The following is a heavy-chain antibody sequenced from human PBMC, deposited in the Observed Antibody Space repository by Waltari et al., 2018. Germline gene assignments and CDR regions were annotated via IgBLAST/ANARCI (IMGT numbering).Heavy chain of an antibody. J-gene: IGHJ4*02. CDR3: AKSRKTYIAAPLDY. CDR2: ISCNSGSI. D-gene: IGHD6-13*01. CDR1: GFTFDDSA. Sequence: EVQLVESGGGLVQPGRSLRLSCAASGFTFDDSAMHWARQAPGKGLEWVSGISCNSGSIGYADSVKGRFTISRDNAKNSLYLQMNSLRAEDTALYYCAKSRKTYIAAPLDYWGQGTLVTVSS. V-gene: IGHV3-9*01.